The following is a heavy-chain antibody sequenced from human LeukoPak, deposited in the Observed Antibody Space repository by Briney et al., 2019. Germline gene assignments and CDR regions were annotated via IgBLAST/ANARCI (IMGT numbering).Heavy chain of an antibody. D-gene: IGHD3-3*01. CDR3: AGHRNDFWSGYAYYFDY. V-gene: IGHV4-59*08. CDR2: IYYSGST. CDR1: GGSISSYY. Sequence: SETLSLTCTVSGGSISSYYWSWIRQPPGKGLEWIGYIYYSGSTNYNPSLKSRVTISVDTSKNQFSLKLSSVTAADTAVYYCAGHRNDFWSGYAYYFDYWGQGTLVTVSS. J-gene: IGHJ4*02.